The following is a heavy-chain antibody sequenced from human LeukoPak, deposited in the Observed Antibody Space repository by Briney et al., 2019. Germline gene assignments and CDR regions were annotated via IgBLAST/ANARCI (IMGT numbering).Heavy chain of an antibody. V-gene: IGHV3-48*03. CDR3: AREDHSNYEY. Sequence: GGSLRLSCAASGFTFSSYEMNWVRQAPGKGLEWVSYISSGGTTIYYADSVKGRFTVSRDNAKNSLYLRMNSLRGEDTAVYYCAREDHSNYEYWGQGTSVTVSS. J-gene: IGHJ4*02. D-gene: IGHD4-11*01. CDR1: GFTFSSYE. CDR2: ISSGGTTI.